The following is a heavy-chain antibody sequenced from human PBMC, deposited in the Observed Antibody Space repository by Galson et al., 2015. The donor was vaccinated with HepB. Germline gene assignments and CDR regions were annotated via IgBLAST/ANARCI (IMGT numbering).Heavy chain of an antibody. CDR3: AKDIAAAEARYYYYYYGMDV. CDR1: GFTFSSYG. Sequence: SLRLSCAASGFTFSSYGMHWVRQAPGKGLEWVAVIPYDGSNKYYADSVKGRFTISRDNSKNTLYLQMNSLRAEDTAVYYCAKDIAAAEARYYYYYYGMDVWGQGTTVTVSS. V-gene: IGHV3-30*18. J-gene: IGHJ6*02. CDR2: IPYDGSNK. D-gene: IGHD6-13*01.